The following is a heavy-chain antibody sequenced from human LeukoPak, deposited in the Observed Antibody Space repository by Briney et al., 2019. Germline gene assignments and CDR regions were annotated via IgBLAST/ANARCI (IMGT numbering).Heavy chain of an antibody. CDR3: AKTRSRNMITFGGVENWFDP. D-gene: IGHD3-16*01. J-gene: IGHJ5*02. V-gene: IGHV3-74*01. CDR1: GFTFSKHW. CDR2: INSDGSST. Sequence: PGGSLRLSCAASGFTFSKHWMHWVRQAPGKGLVWVSRINSDGSSTTYADSVKGRFTISRDTSKNTLYLQMNSLRAEDTAVYYCAKTRSRNMITFGGVENWFDPWGQGTLVTVSS.